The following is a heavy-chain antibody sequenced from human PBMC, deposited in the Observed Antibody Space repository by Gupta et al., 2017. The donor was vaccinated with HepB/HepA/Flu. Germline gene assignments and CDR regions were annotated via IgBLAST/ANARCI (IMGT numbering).Heavy chain of an antibody. V-gene: IGHV3-23*01. J-gene: IGHJ6*03. D-gene: IGHD3-3*01. Sequence: EVQLLESGGGLVQPGGSLRLSCAASGFSIRGNAMSWVRQAPGKGLEWVAGIGSDINTHYADSVRGRFTISRDNSKNTLYLQINSLRVEDTAVYYCAKDLYFWSAMDVWGKGTTVTVSS. CDR3: AKDLYFWSAMDV. CDR2: IGSDINT. CDR1: GFSIRGNA.